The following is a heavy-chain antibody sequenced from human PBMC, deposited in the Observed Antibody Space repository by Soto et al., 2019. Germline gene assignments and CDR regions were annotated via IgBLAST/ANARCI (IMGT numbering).Heavy chain of an antibody. V-gene: IGHV1-69*01. CDR3: AYIVVVPAAGYYYYYGMDV. J-gene: IGHJ6*02. D-gene: IGHD2-2*01. Sequence: QVQLVQSGAEVKKPGSSVKVSCKASGGTFSSYAISWVRQAPGQGLEWMGGIIPIFGTANYAQKFQGRVTITADESTCTAYMELSSLRSEDTAVYYCAYIVVVPAAGYYYYYGMDVWGQGTTVTVSS. CDR2: IIPIFGTA. CDR1: GGTFSSYA.